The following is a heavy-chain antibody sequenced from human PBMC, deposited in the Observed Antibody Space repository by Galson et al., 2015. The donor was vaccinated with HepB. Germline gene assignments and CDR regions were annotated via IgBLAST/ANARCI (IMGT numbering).Heavy chain of an antibody. CDR3: ARAATSITIFGVVTPYYYYYGMDV. J-gene: IGHJ6*02. CDR2: INAGNGHT. Sequence: SVKVSCKASGYTFTGYAVYWVRQAPGQRFEWMGWINAGNGHTKFSQKFQDRVTITRDTSANTAYMELSSLRSEDTAVYYCARAATSITIFGVVTPYYYYYGMDVWGQGTTVTVSS. D-gene: IGHD3-3*01. V-gene: IGHV1-3*01. CDR1: GYTFTGYA.